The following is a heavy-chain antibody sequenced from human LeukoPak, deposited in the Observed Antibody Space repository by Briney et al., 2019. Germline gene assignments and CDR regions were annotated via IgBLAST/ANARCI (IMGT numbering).Heavy chain of an antibody. V-gene: IGHV3-23*01. CDR3: AKVSVIAVAGD. CDR2: ISGSGGST. D-gene: IGHD6-19*01. J-gene: IGHJ4*02. CDR1: GFTFKNYA. Sequence: PGGSLRLSCVASGFTFKNYAMNWVRQAPGKGLEWVSAISGSGGSTYYADSVKGRFTISRDNSKNTLYLQMNSLRAEDTAVYYCAKVSVIAVAGDWGQGTLVTVSS.